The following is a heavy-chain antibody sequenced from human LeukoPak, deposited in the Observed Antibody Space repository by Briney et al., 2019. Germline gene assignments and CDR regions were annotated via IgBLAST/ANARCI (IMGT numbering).Heavy chain of an antibody. J-gene: IGHJ5*02. Sequence: AGGSLRLSCAASAFTFSSYAMNWVRQAPGKGLEWVSGISGGGGSTYYADSVKGRFTISRDNSKNTLYLQMDSLRAEDTAPYYCAKGSGINHYHWIDPWGQGTLVTVSS. CDR1: AFTFSSYA. CDR3: AKGSGINHYHWIDP. D-gene: IGHD1-14*01. V-gene: IGHV3-23*01. CDR2: ISGGGGST.